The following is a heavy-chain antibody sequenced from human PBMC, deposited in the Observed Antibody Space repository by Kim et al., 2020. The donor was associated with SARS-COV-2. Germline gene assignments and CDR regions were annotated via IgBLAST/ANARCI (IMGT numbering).Heavy chain of an antibody. J-gene: IGHJ4*02. D-gene: IGHD4-17*01. V-gene: IGHV1-69*01. Sequence: NYAQKFQGRVTITADESTSTAYMELSSLRSEDTAVYYCARGYGGNSDTDYWGQGTLVTVSS. CDR3: ARGYGGNSDTDY.